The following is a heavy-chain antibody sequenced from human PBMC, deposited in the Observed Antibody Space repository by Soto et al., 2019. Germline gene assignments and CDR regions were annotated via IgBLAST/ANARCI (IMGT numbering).Heavy chain of an antibody. J-gene: IGHJ5*02. V-gene: IGHV1-69*13. CDR1: GGTFSSYA. CDR2: IIPIFGTA. CDR3: ARDLEREWTDCCCTSRPLARWFDP. Sequence: SVKVSCKASGGTFSSYAISWVRQAPGQGLEWMGGIIPIFGTANYAQKFQGRVTITADESTSTAYMELSSLRSEDTAVYYCARDLEREWTDCCCTSRPLARWFDPSGQGTLVTVSS. D-gene: IGHD2-2*01.